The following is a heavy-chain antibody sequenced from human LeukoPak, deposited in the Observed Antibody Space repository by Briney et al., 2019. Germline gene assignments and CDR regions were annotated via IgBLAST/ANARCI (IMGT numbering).Heavy chain of an antibody. CDR3: ATPGTHPPLRCYYYMDV. CDR1: GGTFSSYT. D-gene: IGHD4-17*01. J-gene: IGHJ6*03. CDR2: IIPILGIA. V-gene: IGHV1-69*02. Sequence: ASVKVSCKASGGTFSSYTISWVRQAPGQGLEWMGRIIPILGIANYAQKFQGRVTITADKSTSTAYMELSSLRSEDTAVYYCATPGTHPPLRCYYYMDVWGKGTTVTVSS.